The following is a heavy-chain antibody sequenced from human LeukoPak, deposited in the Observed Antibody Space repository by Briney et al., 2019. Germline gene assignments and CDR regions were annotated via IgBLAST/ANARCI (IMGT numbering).Heavy chain of an antibody. D-gene: IGHD6-13*01. V-gene: IGHV3-30*02. CDR1: GFTFSSYG. CDR2: IRYDGSNK. CDR3: ARMGIAAADFDY. Sequence: GGSLRLSCAASGFTFSSYGMHWVRQAPGKGLEWVAFIRYDGSNKYYADSVKGRFTISRDNSKNTLYLQMNSLRAEDTAVYYCARMGIAAADFDYWGQGTLVTVSS. J-gene: IGHJ4*02.